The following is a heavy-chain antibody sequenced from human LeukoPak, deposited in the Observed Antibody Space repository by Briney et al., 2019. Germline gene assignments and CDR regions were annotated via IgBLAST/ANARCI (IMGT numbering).Heavy chain of an antibody. CDR3: ARMVGATNKDY. J-gene: IGHJ4*02. Sequence: SETLSLTCTVSGGSISSSSYYWGWIRQPPGKGLEWIGSIYYSGSTYYNPSLKSRVTISVDTSKNQFSLKLSSVTAADTAVYYCARMVGATNKDYWGQGTLVTVSS. CDR1: GGSISSSSYY. CDR2: IYYSGST. V-gene: IGHV4-39*01. D-gene: IGHD1-26*01.